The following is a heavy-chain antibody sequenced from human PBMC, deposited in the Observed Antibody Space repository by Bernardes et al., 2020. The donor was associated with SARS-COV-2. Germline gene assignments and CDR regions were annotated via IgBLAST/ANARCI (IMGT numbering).Heavy chain of an antibody. CDR2: ISSSSSYI. J-gene: IGHJ1*01. Sequence: GGSLRLSCAASGFTFSSYSMNWVRQAPGKGLEWVSSISSSSSYIYYADSVKGRFTISRDNAKNSLYLQMNSLRAEDTAVYYCARAGTSQGRYFQHWGQGTLVTVSS. CDR3: ARAGTSQGRYFQH. D-gene: IGHD2-2*01. CDR1: GFTFSSYS. V-gene: IGHV3-21*01.